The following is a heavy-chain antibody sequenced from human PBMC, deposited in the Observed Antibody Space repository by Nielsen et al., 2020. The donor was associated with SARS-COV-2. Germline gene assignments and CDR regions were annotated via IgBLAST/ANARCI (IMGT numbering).Heavy chain of an antibody. CDR2: IKQDGSEK. CDR1: GFTFSSYW. J-gene: IGHJ4*02. Sequence: GESLKISCAASGFTFSSYWMSWVRQAPGKGLEWVANIKQDGSEKYYVDSVKGRFTISRDNAKNSLYLQMNSLRAEDTAVYYCARDHDLWFGELLTPALPSDWGQGTLVTVSS. CDR3: ARDHDLWFGELLTPALPSD. D-gene: IGHD3-10*01. V-gene: IGHV3-7*01.